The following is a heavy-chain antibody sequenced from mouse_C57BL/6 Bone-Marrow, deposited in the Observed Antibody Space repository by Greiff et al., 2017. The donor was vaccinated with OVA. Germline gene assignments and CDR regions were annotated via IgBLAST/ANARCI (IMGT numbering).Heavy chain of an antibody. CDR1: GYTFTSYG. CDR3: ARGTPYAMDY. J-gene: IGHJ4*01. Sequence: VQLQESGAELVRPGASVKLSCKASGYTFTSYGISWVKQRTGQGLEWIGEIYPSSGNTYYNEKFKGKATLTVDKSSSTAYMELRSLTSEDSAVYFCARGTPYAMDYWGQGTTVTVSS. V-gene: IGHV1-81*01. D-gene: IGHD3-3*01. CDR2: IYPSSGNT.